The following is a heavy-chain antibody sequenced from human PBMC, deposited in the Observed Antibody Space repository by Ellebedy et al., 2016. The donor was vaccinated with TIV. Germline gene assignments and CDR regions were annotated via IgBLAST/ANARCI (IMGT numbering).Heavy chain of an antibody. V-gene: IGHV3-21*01. CDR3: ARELSLRGMDV. D-gene: IGHD2-8*01. Sequence: PGGSLRLSCAASGFTFSSYSMNWVRQAPGKGLEWVSFISWSSSYIYYADSVKGRFTISRDNAKNSLYLQMNSLRAEDTAVYYCARELSLRGMDVWGQGTTVTVSS. CDR2: ISWSSSYI. CDR1: GFTFSSYS. J-gene: IGHJ6*02.